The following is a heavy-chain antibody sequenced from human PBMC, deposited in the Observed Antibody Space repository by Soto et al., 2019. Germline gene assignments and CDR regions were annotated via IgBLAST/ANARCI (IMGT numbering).Heavy chain of an antibody. Sequence: QVQLVQSGAEVKKPGASVKVSCKASGYTFTNYGISWVRQAPGQGLEWMGWISAYNGNTNYPQKLQGRVTMTADTSATPAYMELRSLRSDDTAVYYCARYNLGIANIRGLEYWGQGTLVTVSS. D-gene: IGHD1-1*01. J-gene: IGHJ4*02. CDR2: ISAYNGNT. CDR1: GYTFTNYG. CDR3: ARYNLGIANIRGLEY. V-gene: IGHV1-18*01.